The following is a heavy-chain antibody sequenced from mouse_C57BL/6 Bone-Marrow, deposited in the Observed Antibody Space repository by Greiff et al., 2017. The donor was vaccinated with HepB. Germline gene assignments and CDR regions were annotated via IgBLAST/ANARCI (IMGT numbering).Heavy chain of an antibody. Sequence: QVQLQQSGAELVKPGASVKMSCKASGYTFTSYWITWVKQRPGQGLEWIGDIYPGSGSTNYNEKFKSKATLTVDTSSSTAYMQLSSLTSEDSAVYYCARKERHHGYAMDYWGQGTSVTVSS. D-gene: IGHD3-1*01. CDR2: IYPGSGST. CDR1: GYTFTSYW. V-gene: IGHV1-55*01. J-gene: IGHJ4*01. CDR3: ARKERHHGYAMDY.